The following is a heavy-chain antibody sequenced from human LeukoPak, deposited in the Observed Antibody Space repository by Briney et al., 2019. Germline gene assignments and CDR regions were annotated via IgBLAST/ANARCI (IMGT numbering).Heavy chain of an antibody. D-gene: IGHD3-10*01. V-gene: IGHV1-69*05. Sequence: ASVKVPCKASGGTFSSYAISWVRQAPGQGLEWMGRIIPIFGTANYAQKFQGRVTITTDESTSTAYMELSSLRSEDTAVYYCARRPADYYGSGSYPDYWGQGTLVTVSS. CDR2: IIPIFGTA. J-gene: IGHJ4*02. CDR3: ARRPADYYGSGSYPDY. CDR1: GGTFSSYA.